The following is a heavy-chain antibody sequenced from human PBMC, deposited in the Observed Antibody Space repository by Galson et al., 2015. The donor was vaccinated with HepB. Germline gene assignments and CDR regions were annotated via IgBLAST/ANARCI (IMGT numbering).Heavy chain of an antibody. Sequence: SLRLSCAASEFTFSTYAMSWVRQAPGKGLEWVSGISGSGDSTAYADSVKGRFTISRDNSKNTLYLRMNSLRADDTALYYCAKGPYIYGPFDYWGQGTLVTVSS. CDR3: AKGPYIYGPFDY. J-gene: IGHJ4*02. CDR2: ISGSGDST. V-gene: IGHV3-23*01. D-gene: IGHD2/OR15-2a*01. CDR1: EFTFSTYA.